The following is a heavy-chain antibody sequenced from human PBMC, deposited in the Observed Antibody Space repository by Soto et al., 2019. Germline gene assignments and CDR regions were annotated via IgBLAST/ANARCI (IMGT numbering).Heavy chain of an antibody. CDR1: GFNFGFFG. Sequence: ESGGDVVPPGRSLRLSCAASGFNFGFFGMHWVRQAPGKGLGWVAFISGDGINTHYADSVRGRFTLSRDYSKKTMYLQMDTLREDDTALYYCARGNLSFDFDSWGQGTLVTVSS. D-gene: IGHD3-10*01. J-gene: IGHJ4*02. V-gene: IGHV3-30*03. CDR2: ISGDGINT. CDR3: ARGNLSFDFDS.